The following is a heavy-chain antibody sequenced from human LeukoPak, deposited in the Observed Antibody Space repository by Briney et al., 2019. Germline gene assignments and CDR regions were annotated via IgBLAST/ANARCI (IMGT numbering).Heavy chain of an antibody. CDR2: IYYSGST. Sequence: SGTLSLTCTVSGGSISSYYWSWIRQPPGRGLEWIGYIYYSGSTNYNPSLKSRVTISVDTSKNQFSLKLSSVTAADTAVYYCARQIAAGKTLHFDYWGQGTLVIVSS. V-gene: IGHV4-59*08. CDR1: GGSISSYY. J-gene: IGHJ4*02. D-gene: IGHD6-13*01. CDR3: ARQIAAGKTLHFDY.